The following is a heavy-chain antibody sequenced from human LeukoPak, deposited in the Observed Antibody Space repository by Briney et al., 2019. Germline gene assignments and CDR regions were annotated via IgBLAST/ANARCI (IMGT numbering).Heavy chain of an antibody. V-gene: IGHV3-30*18. D-gene: IGHD1-26*01. J-gene: IGHJ6*02. CDR1: GFTFSSYV. CDR2: ISYEGSNK. Sequence: GGSLRLSCAASGFTFSSYVMHWVRQAPGKGLGWVAVISYEGSNKYYADSVKDRFTISRDNSKNTLYLQMNSLRAEDTAVYYCAKMGARLYYYYYGMDVWGQGTTVTVSS. CDR3: AKMGARLYYYYYGMDV.